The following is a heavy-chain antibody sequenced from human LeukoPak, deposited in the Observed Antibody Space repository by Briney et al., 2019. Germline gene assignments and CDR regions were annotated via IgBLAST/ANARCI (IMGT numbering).Heavy chain of an antibody. CDR2: IGGNSGYT. D-gene: IGHD3-10*01. Sequence: GGSLRLSCAASGFTFKNYAMSWVRQAPGKGLEWASTIGGNSGYTYYSDSVKGRFTISRDNSRNTLYLQMTSLRVDDTAVYFYATERPFSSGTYYNAWGQGTLVIVSS. CDR3: ATERPFSSGTYYNA. V-gene: IGHV3-23*01. J-gene: IGHJ5*02. CDR1: GFTFKNYA.